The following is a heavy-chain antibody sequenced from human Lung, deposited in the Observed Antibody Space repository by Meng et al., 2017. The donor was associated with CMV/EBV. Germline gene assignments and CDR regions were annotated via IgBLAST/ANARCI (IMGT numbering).Heavy chain of an antibody. V-gene: IGHV1-2*02. CDR1: GYTFAGHY. D-gene: IGHD7-27*01. J-gene: IGHJ4*02. Sequence: ASVXVSCKTSGYTFAGHYLHWLRQAPGQGLEWMAWIHYDTGETNYAQNFHGRVTVTRDTSITTVYMELRSLRPDDTAMYYCARDDNWGPDYWGQGTLVTSPQ. CDR2: IHYDTGET. CDR3: ARDDNWGPDY.